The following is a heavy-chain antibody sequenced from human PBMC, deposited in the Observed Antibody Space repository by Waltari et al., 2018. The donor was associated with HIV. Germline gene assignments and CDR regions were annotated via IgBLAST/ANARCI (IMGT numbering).Heavy chain of an antibody. CDR1: GGSISSSSYY. V-gene: IGHV4-39*01. J-gene: IGHJ5*02. D-gene: IGHD2-15*01. CDR2: IYYSADT. CDR3: AGQQYCSGGSCPYNWFDP. Sequence: QLQLQESGPGLVKPSETLSLTCTVSGGSISSSSYYWGWIRPPPGKGLEWIGSIYYSADTYSHPSIKSRVTIAVDTSKNQFSRKLGSVTAADTAVYYCAGQQYCSGGSCPYNWFDPWGQGTLVTVSS.